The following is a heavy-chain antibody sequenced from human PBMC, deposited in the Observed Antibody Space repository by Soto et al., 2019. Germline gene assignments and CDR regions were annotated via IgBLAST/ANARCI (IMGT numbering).Heavy chain of an antibody. CDR3: ARVPVWTPVVFDY. CDR2: VNHSGST. D-gene: IGHD4-17*01. V-gene: IGHV4-34*01. Sequence: LSLTCAVYGGSFSGYYWSWIRQPPGKGLEWIGEVNHSGSTNYNPSLKSRVTISVDTSKNQFSLKLSSVTAADTAVYYCARVPVWTPVVFDYWGQGTLVTV. CDR1: GGSFSGYY. J-gene: IGHJ4*02.